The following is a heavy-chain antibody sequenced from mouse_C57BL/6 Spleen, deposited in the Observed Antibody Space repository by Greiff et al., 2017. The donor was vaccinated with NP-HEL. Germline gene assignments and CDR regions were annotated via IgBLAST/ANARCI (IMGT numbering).Heavy chain of an antibody. D-gene: IGHD4-1*01. Sequence: VHVKQSGPELVKPGASVKIPCKASGYTFTDYNMDWVKQSHGKSLEWIGDINPNNGGTIYNQKFKGKATLTVDKSSSTAYMELRSLTSEDTAVYYCARVELGRRAWFAYWGQGTLVTVSA. CDR3: ARVELGRRAWFAY. V-gene: IGHV1-18*01. J-gene: IGHJ3*01. CDR1: GYTFTDYN. CDR2: INPNNGGT.